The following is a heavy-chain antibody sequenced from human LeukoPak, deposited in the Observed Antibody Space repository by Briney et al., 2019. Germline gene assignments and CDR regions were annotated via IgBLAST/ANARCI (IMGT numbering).Heavy chain of an antibody. CDR1: GFTFSSYW. Sequence: GGSLRLSCAASGFTFSSYWMSWVRQAPGKGLEWVANIKQDGSEKYYVGSVKGRFTISRDNAKNSLYLQMNSLRAEDTAVYYCASLYSSGWTRDYWGQGTLVTVSS. CDR2: IKQDGSEK. D-gene: IGHD6-19*01. J-gene: IGHJ4*02. CDR3: ASLYSSGWTRDY. V-gene: IGHV3-7*01.